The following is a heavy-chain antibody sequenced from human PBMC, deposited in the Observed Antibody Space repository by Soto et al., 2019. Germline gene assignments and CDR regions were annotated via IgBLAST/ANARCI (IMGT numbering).Heavy chain of an antibody. CDR1: GYTFTGYY. D-gene: IGHD2-15*01. Sequence: ASVKVSCKASGYTFTGYYMHWVRQAPGQGLEWMGWINPNSGGTNYAQKFQGWVTMTRDTSISTAYMELSRLRSDDTAVYYCARGYCSGGSCYYPRLHHTFDIWGQGTIVTVSS. J-gene: IGHJ3*02. V-gene: IGHV1-2*04. CDR3: ARGYCSGGSCYYPRLHHTFDI. CDR2: INPNSGGT.